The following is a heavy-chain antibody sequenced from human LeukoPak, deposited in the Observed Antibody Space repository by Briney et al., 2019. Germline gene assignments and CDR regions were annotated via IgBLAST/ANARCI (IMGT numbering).Heavy chain of an antibody. CDR3: ATDEGSGTTYFDF. Sequence: GGSLRLSCAVSGFAFRNAWMSWVRQAPGKGLEWVGRIRGKSDGGKVDYAAPAKGRFTISRDESKDTVYVHLASLKTEDRGVYYCATDEGSGTTYFDFWGQGTLVTVSS. D-gene: IGHD1-1*01. CDR2: IRGKSDGGKV. V-gene: IGHV3-15*01. CDR1: GFAFRNAW. J-gene: IGHJ4*01.